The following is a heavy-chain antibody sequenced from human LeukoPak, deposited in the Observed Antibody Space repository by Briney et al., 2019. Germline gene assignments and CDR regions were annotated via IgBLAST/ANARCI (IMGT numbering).Heavy chain of an antibody. V-gene: IGHV4-39*01. CDR2: ISDSGTT. D-gene: IGHD3-3*01. Sequence: SETLSLTCTVSGGSVHSTNQFWGWLRQPTGEGLEWIATISDSGTTYYDPSLKSRITISVDTSKNPFSLKLSSVPAADTAVYYCARHGHDFWSGFYYGMDVWGQGTTVTVSS. J-gene: IGHJ6*02. CDR3: ARHGHDFWSGFYYGMDV. CDR1: GGSVHSTNQF.